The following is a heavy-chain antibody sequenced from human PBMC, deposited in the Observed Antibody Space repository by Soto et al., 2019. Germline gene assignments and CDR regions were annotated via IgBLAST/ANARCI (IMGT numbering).Heavy chain of an antibody. J-gene: IGHJ4*02. CDR3: TRLQRRWLSSDS. CDR1: GGSTSNSNYY. CDR2: IYYTGTY. Sequence: QLQLQQSGPGLVKPSETLSLTCTVSGGSTSNSNYYWGWIRQPPGKGLEWIGHIYYTGTYYSNPSLKGRVTLSVDTSKNQCSLKLTSRTAADTAGFYCTRLQRRWLSSDSWGQGALVTVSS. V-gene: IGHV4-39*01. D-gene: IGHD5-12*01.